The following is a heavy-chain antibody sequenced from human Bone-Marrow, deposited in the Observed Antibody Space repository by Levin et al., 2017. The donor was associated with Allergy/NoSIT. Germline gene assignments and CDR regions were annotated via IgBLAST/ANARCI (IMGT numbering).Heavy chain of an antibody. J-gene: IGHJ6*02. Sequence: GGSLRLSCVASGFTFSNYWMSWVRQAPGKGLEWVANIKQDGSEKYYVDSVKGRFTISRDNAKNSLYLQMNSLRVDDTAVYYCARERMVIIRSADYGLDVWGQGTTVTVSS. D-gene: IGHD2-21*01. CDR2: IKQDGSEK. V-gene: IGHV3-7*01. CDR3: ARERMVIIRSADYGLDV. CDR1: GFTFSNYW.